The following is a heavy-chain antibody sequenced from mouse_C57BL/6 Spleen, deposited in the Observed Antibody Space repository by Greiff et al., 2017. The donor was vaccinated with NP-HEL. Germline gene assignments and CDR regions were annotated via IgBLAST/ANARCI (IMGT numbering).Heavy chain of an antibody. CDR1: GYAFSSSW. V-gene: IGHV1-82*01. D-gene: IGHD2-4*01. CDR2: IYPGDGDT. CDR3: ANDYSFDY. J-gene: IGHJ2*01. Sequence: VQLQHSGPELVKPGASVKISCKASGYAFSSSWMNWVKQRPGKGLEWIGRIYPGDGDTNYNGKFKGKATLTADKSSSTAYMQLSSLTSEDSAVYFCANDYSFDYWGQGTTLTVSS.